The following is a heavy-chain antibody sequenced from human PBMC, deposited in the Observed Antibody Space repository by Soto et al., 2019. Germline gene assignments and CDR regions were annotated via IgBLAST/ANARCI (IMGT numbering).Heavy chain of an antibody. V-gene: IGHV4-30-4*01. CDR3: ARALYYDSGGGFSGWFDP. CDR2: IYYSGST. CDR1: GGSISSGDYY. Sequence: SETLSLTCTVSGGSISSGDYYWSWIRQPPGKGLEWIGYIYYSGSTYYNPSLKSRVTISVDTSKNQFSLKLSSVTAADTAVYYCARALYYDSGGGFSGWFDPWGQGTLVTVSS. J-gene: IGHJ5*02. D-gene: IGHD3-22*01.